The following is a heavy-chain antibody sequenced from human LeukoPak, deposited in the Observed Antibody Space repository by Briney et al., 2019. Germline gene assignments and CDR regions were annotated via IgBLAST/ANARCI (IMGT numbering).Heavy chain of an antibody. J-gene: IGHJ3*02. D-gene: IGHD3-22*01. CDR2: SNAGNDNT. CDR3: ARSLRDYYDSSGYFPDAFDI. Sequence: ASVKVSCKASGNTFTSLTMHWVRQAPGQRLEWMGWSNAGNDNTKYSQEFQGRVTITRDTSASTAYMELSSLRSEDMAVYYCARSLRDYYDSSGYFPDAFDIWGQGTMVTVSS. V-gene: IGHV1-3*02. CDR1: GNTFTSLT.